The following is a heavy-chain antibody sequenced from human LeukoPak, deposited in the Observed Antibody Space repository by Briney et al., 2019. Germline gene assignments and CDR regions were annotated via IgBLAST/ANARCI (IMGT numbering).Heavy chain of an antibody. CDR2: MNPNSGNT. CDR3: AAYYYDSSGFDY. V-gene: IGHV1-8*01. Sequence: GASVKVSCKASAYTFTSYDINWVRQAPGQGLEWMGWMNPNSGNTGYAQKFQGRVTMTRNTSISTAYMELSSLRSEDTAVYYCAAYYYDSSGFDYWGQGTLVTVSS. D-gene: IGHD3-22*01. CDR1: AYTFTSYD. J-gene: IGHJ4*02.